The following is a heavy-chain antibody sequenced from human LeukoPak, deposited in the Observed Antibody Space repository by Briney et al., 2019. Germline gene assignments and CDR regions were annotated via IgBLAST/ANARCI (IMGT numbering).Heavy chain of an antibody. CDR1: GFTFDDYA. Sequence: GRSLRLSCAASGFTFDDYAMHWVRQAPGKGLKWVSGISWNSGSIGYADSVKGRFTISRDNAKNSLYLQMNSLRAEDMALYYCAKAAYYYGSGSYYYFDYWGQGTLVTVSS. CDR2: ISWNSGSI. CDR3: AKAAYYYGSGSYYYFDY. V-gene: IGHV3-9*03. J-gene: IGHJ4*02. D-gene: IGHD3-10*01.